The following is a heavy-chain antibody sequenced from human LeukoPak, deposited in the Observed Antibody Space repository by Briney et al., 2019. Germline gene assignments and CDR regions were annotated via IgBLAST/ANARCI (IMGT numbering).Heavy chain of an antibody. J-gene: IGHJ3*02. CDR2: INHSGST. D-gene: IGHD2-15*01. CDR1: GGSFSGYY. Sequence: SETLSLTCAVYGGSFSGYYWSWIRQPPGKGLEWIGEINHSGSTNYNPSLKSRVTISVDTSKNQFSLKLSSVTAADTAVYYCARAQDWLGGVAVSLDAFDIWGQGTMVTVSS. V-gene: IGHV4-34*01. CDR3: ARAQDWLGGVAVSLDAFDI.